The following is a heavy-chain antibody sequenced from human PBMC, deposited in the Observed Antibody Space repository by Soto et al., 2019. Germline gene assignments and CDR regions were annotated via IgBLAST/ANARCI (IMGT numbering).Heavy chain of an antibody. J-gene: IGHJ4*02. CDR1: GFSLSTSGLG. CDR3: AHSLIPNWGSRGAFDY. CDR2: IYWDDDK. D-gene: IGHD7-27*01. V-gene: IGHV2-5*02. Sequence: QMTLKESVPTLVKPTQTLTLTCTFSGFSLSTSGLGVGWIRQPPGKALEWLALIYWDDDKRYSPSLKSRLTITTDTSKIQVVLTLTNLDPVDTATYYCAHSLIPNWGSRGAFDYWGQGTLVTVSS.